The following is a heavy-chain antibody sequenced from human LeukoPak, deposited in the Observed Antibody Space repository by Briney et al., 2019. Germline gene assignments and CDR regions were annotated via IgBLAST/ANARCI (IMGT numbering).Heavy chain of an antibody. Sequence: GGSLRLSCAASGFTVSSNYMSWVRQAPGKGLEWVSVIYSGGSTYYADSVKGRFTISRDNSKNTLYLQMNSLRAEDTAVYYCAREIVATGRGRYYYYGMDVWGQGTTVTVSS. D-gene: IGHD5-12*01. J-gene: IGHJ6*02. CDR3: AREIVATGRGRYYYYGMDV. CDR2: IYSGGST. V-gene: IGHV3-53*01. CDR1: GFTVSSNY.